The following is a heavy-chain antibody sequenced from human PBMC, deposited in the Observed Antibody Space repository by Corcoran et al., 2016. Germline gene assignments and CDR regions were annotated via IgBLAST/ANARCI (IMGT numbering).Heavy chain of an antibody. CDR3: ARDSALYDFWSGYYDYYYYGMDV. V-gene: IGHV3-48*04. CDR1: GFTFSSYS. J-gene: IGHJ6*02. D-gene: IGHD3-3*01. CDR2: ISSSSSTI. Sequence: EVQLVESGGGLVQPGGSLRLSCAASGFTFSSYSMNWVRQAPGKGLEWVSYISSSSSTIYYADSVKGRLTISRDNAKNSLYLQMNSLRAEDTAVYYCARDSALYDFWSGYYDYYYYGMDVWGQGTTVTVSS.